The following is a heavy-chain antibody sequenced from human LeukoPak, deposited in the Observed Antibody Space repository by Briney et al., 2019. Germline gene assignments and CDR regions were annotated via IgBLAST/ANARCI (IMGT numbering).Heavy chain of an antibody. V-gene: IGHV3-23*01. CDR1: GFTFSSYG. J-gene: IGHJ4*02. CDR3: ATGERMVRGDGVDY. D-gene: IGHD3-10*01. Sequence: QPGGSLRLSCAASGFTFSSYGMHWVRQAPGRGLEWVSAISGSGGSTYYADSVKGRFTISRDNSKNTLYLQMNSLRAEDTAVYFCATGERMVRGDGVDYWGQGTLVTVSS. CDR2: ISGSGGST.